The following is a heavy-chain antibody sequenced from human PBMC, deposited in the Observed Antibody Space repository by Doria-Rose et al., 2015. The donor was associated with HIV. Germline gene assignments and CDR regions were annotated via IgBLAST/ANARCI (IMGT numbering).Heavy chain of an antibody. D-gene: IGHD3-3*01. CDR1: GASVSSRGYY. J-gene: IGHJ4*02. CDR3: ARMGSYRELDY. CDR2: TYYTGTS. Sequence: PGLVKPSETLSLTCSVSGASVSSRGYYWNWIRQVPGKGLESLGYTYYTGTSDYSPSLKSRLNMAVDTSKNQFSLKLSFVTVADTAVYYCARMGSYRELDYWGQGAPVIVSA. V-gene: IGHV4-31*03.